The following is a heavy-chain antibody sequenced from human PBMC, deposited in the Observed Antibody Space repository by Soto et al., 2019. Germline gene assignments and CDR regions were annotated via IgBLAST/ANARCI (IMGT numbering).Heavy chain of an antibody. D-gene: IGHD2-21*01. V-gene: IGHV1-69*08. Sequence: QVQLVQSGAEVKKPGSSVNVSCKASGGTFSSYTISWVRQAPGQGLEWMGRIIPILGIENYAQKFQGRVTITADKSTSTAYMELSSLRSEDTAAYYCARDLRDYVGDLTFDYWGQGTLVTVSS. CDR1: GGTFSSYT. J-gene: IGHJ4*02. CDR3: ARDLRDYVGDLTFDY. CDR2: IIPILGIE.